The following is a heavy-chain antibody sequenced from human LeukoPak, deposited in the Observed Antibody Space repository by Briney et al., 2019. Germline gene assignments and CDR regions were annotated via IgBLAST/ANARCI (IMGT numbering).Heavy chain of an antibody. Sequence: PSETLSLTCTVSGGSISSSSYYWGWIRQPPGKGLEWIGSIYYSGSTYYNPSLKSRVTISVDTSKNQFSLKLSSVTAADTAVYYCARRVKWLRYFDYWGQGTLVTVSS. CDR1: GGSISSSSYY. J-gene: IGHJ4*02. CDR3: ARRVKWLRYFDY. CDR2: IYYSGST. V-gene: IGHV4-39*07. D-gene: IGHD5-12*01.